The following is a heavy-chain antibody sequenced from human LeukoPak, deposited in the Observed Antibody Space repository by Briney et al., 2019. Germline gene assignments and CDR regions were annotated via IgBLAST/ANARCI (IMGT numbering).Heavy chain of an antibody. Sequence: PGRSLRLSCAASGFTFSSYSMNWVRQAPGKGLEWVSSISSSSSYIYYADSVKGRFTISRDNAKNSLYLQMNSLRAEDTAVYYCAAGDSGVYDYWGQGTLVTVSS. J-gene: IGHJ4*02. CDR2: ISSSSSYI. CDR3: AAGDSGVYDY. D-gene: IGHD1-26*01. V-gene: IGHV3-21*01. CDR1: GFTFSSYS.